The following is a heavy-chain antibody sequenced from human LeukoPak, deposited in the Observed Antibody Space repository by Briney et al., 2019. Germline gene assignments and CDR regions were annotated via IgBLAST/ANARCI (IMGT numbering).Heavy chain of an antibody. CDR1: GFTFSTYG. CDR2: IWYDGSNK. D-gene: IGHD6-19*01. V-gene: IGHV3-33*01. J-gene: IGHJ4*02. CDR3: ARDLAVAATSDY. Sequence: GGSLRLSCAASGFTFSTYGMHWVRQAPGKGLEWVAVIWYDGSNKYYADSVKGRFIISRDNAKNSLYLQMNSLRAEDTAVYYCARDLAVAATSDYWGQGTLVTVSS.